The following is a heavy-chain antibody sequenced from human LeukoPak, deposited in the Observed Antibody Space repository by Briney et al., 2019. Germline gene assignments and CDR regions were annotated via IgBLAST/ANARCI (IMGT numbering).Heavy chain of an antibody. CDR2: IIPILGIA. CDR3: ARDLPYCSGGSCYSYGMDV. D-gene: IGHD2-15*01. CDR1: GGTFSSYA. Sequence: GASVKVSCKASGGTFSSYAISWARQAPGQGLEWMGRIIPILGIANYAQKFQGRVTITADKSTSTAYMELSSLRSEDTAVYYCARDLPYCSGGSCYSYGMDVWGQGTTVTVSS. V-gene: IGHV1-69*04. J-gene: IGHJ6*02.